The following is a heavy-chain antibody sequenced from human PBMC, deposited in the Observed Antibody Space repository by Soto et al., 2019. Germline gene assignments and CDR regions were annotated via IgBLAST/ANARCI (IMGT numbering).Heavy chain of an antibody. CDR3: APTEVGPSFPFDL. J-gene: IGHJ3*01. Sequence: QVHLVQSGAEVEKPGASVKVSCKASGFTLTRYALHWVRQAPGQRLEYMGWINAGNGDTGHAQKVQGRVTMTRDIPASTVYIELNSPTSEDTAVYYCAPTEVGPSFPFDLWGQGTVVVVSS. V-gene: IGHV1-3*01. D-gene: IGHD1-26*01. CDR1: GFTLTRYA. CDR2: INAGNGDT.